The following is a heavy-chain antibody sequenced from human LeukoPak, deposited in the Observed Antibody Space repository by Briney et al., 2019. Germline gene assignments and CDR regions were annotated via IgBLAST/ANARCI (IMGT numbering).Heavy chain of an antibody. V-gene: IGHV1-18*01. CDR1: GYTFTSYG. D-gene: IGHD3-10*01. J-gene: IGHJ4*02. CDR3: ARDPVRVTSDY. CDR2: ISAYNGNT. Sequence: ASVKLSCKASGYTFTSYGISCVRQAPGQGLEWMGWISAYNGNTNYAQKLQGRVTMTTDTYTSTAYMELRSRRSDATAVYSCARDPVRVTSDYWGQGTLVTVSS.